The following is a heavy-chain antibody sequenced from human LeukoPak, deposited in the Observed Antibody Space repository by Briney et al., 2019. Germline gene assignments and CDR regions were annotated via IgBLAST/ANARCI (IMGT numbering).Heavy chain of an antibody. D-gene: IGHD3-3*01. V-gene: IGHV3-11*04. CDR3: ARTYYDFWSGYYSHEGNPFDY. Sequence: GGSLRLSCAASGFTFSDYYMSWIRQAPGKGLEWVSYISSSSSTIYYADSVKGRFTISRDNAKNSLYLEMNSLRAEDTAVYYCARTYYDFWSGYYSHEGNPFDYWGQGTLVTVSS. J-gene: IGHJ4*02. CDR2: ISSSSSTI. CDR1: GFTFSDYY.